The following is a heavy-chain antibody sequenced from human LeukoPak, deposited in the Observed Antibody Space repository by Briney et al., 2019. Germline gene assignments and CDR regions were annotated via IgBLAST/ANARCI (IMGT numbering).Heavy chain of an antibody. Sequence: GGSLRLSCAVSGFTFSSFPMHWVRQAPGKGLEWVAVISYDGSNKYYADSVKGRFTISRDNSRNTLYLQVNSLRAEDTAVYYCASGRDFGIAGAVDYWGRGTLVTVSS. CDR2: ISYDGSNK. J-gene: IGHJ4*02. CDR1: GFTFSSFP. V-gene: IGHV3-30-3*01. D-gene: IGHD1-26*01. CDR3: ASGRDFGIAGAVDY.